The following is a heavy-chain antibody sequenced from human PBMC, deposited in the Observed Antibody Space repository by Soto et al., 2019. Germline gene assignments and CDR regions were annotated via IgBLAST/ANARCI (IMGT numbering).Heavy chain of an antibody. V-gene: IGHV3-74*01. Sequence: GGSLRLSCAASGFTFSSYAMSWVRQAPGKGLDWVSGINRNGSSTNYADSVKGRFTISRDNAKNTLYLQMNSLRAEDSAVYYCARGCSNGSCFGSFWGQGTLVTVSS. D-gene: IGHD2-8*01. J-gene: IGHJ4*02. CDR3: ARGCSNGSCFGSF. CDR1: GFTFSSYA. CDR2: INRNGSST.